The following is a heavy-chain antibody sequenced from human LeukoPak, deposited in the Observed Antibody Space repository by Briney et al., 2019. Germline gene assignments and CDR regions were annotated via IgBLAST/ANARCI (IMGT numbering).Heavy chain of an antibody. CDR1: GGSISSYY. J-gene: IGHJ6*02. Sequence: SETLSLTCTVAGGSISSYYWSWIRQPPEKGLEWIGYIYYSGNTNYNPSLKSRVTISVDTSKNQFSLKLSSVTAADTAVYYCAREERYYYDSREVHYGMDVWGQGTTVTVSS. CDR2: IYYSGNT. D-gene: IGHD3-22*01. V-gene: IGHV4-59*12. CDR3: AREERYYYDSREVHYGMDV.